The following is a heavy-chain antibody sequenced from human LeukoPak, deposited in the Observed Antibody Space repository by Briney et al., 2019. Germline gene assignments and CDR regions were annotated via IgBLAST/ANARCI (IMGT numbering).Heavy chain of an antibody. CDR2: IDWDDDK. CDR1: GFSLSTSGMC. CDR3: ARIRLYDDSGYYHDY. Sequence: SGPALVKPTQTLTLTCTFSGFSLSTSGMCVSWIRQPPGKALEWLARIDWDDDKYYSTSLKTRLTISKDTSKNQVVLTMTNMGPVDTATYYCARIRLYDDSGYYHDYWGQGTLVTVSS. V-gene: IGHV2-70*11. J-gene: IGHJ4*02. D-gene: IGHD3-22*01.